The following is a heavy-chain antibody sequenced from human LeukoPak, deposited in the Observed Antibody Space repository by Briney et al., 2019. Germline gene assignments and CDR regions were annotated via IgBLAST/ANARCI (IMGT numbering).Heavy chain of an antibody. Sequence: SETLSLTCTVSGGSLSNYFWSWIRQPPGKGLEWIGYIYYSGSTNYNPSLKSRFTTSVDTSKNQFSLRLSSVTAADMAVYYCARNRIGGNGVFDYWGQGALVTVSS. D-gene: IGHD3-16*01. CDR2: IYYSGST. J-gene: IGHJ4*02. CDR1: GGSLSNYF. CDR3: ARNRIGGNGVFDY. V-gene: IGHV4-59*08.